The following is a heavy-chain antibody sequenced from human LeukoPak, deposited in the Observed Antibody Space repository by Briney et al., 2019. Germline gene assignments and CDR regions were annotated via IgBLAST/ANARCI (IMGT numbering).Heavy chain of an antibody. V-gene: IGHV4-38-2*01. CDR1: DYSISSAYY. D-gene: IGHD3-10*01. Sequence: SETLSLTCAVSDYSISSAYYGGWIRQPPGKGLEWIGNIHHSGNTYYNPSLKSRVTMSVDTSKNQFSLKLSSVTAADTAVYYCARAVYYGSGTYHRFEYWGQGTLVTVSS. CDR2: IHHSGNT. CDR3: ARAVYYGSGTYHRFEY. J-gene: IGHJ4*02.